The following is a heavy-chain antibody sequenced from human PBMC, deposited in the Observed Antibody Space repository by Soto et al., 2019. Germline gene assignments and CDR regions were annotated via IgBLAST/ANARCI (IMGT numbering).Heavy chain of an antibody. CDR3: ARHPERIAEIGWFEP. J-gene: IGHJ5*02. CDR2: ISSSSSTI. V-gene: IGHV3-48*01. D-gene: IGHD6-13*01. CDR1: GFTFSSYS. Sequence: EVQLVESGGGLVQPGGSLRLSCAASGFTFSSYSMNWVRQAPGKGLEWVSYISSSSSTIYYADSVKGRFTIARDNAKNSLYLQMNSLRADDTAVSYCARHPERIAEIGWFEPWGQGTLVNVSS.